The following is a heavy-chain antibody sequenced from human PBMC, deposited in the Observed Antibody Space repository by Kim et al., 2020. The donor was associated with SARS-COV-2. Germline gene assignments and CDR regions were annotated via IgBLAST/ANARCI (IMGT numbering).Heavy chain of an antibody. J-gene: IGHJ5*02. V-gene: IGHV3-21*01. CDR3: ARGKAAAGTGLFDP. D-gene: IGHD6-13*01. CDR1: GFTFSSYS. Sequence: GGSLRLSCAASGFTFSSYSMNWVRQAPGKGLEWVSSISSSSSYIYYADSVKGRFTISRDNAKNSLYLQMNSLRAEDTAVYHCARGKAAAGTGLFDPWGQGTLVTVSS. CDR2: ISSSSSYI.